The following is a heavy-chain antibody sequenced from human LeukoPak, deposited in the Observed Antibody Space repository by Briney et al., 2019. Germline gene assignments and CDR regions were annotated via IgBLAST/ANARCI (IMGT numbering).Heavy chain of an antibody. D-gene: IGHD3-22*01. CDR3: ARLLSQHDNSGY. Sequence: SETLSLTCSVSGGSITSSYYWGWIRQPPGKGLEWIGSIYYSGSTYYNPSLKSRVTISVDTSKNQFSLKLSSVTAADTAVFYCARLLSQHDNSGYWGQGTLVTVSS. V-gene: IGHV4-39*01. J-gene: IGHJ4*02. CDR2: IYYSGST. CDR1: GGSITSSYY.